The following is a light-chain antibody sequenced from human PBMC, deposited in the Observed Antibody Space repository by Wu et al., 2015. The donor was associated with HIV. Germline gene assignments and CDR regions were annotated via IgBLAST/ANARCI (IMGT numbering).Light chain of an antibody. CDR3: QQYYSYPPYT. Sequence: AIRITQSPSSLSASTGDRVTITCRASQDISSYLAWYQQKPGKAPNLLIYAASTLQSGVPSRFSGSRSGTDFTLTISCLQSEDFASYYCQQYYSYPPYTFGLGDQAGG. J-gene: IGKJ2*01. CDR2: AAS. V-gene: IGKV1-8*01. CDR1: QDISSY.